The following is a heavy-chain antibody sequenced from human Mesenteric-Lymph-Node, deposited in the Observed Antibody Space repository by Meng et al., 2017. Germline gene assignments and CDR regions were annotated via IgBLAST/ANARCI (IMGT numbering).Heavy chain of an antibody. V-gene: IGHV5-51*01. Sequence: GESLKISCKGSGYSFTSYWIAWVRQTPGKGLEWMGSIYTSDSDARYSPSFQGQVTISADESISTAYLQWSSLKASDTAMYYCARLGYRSEYFDFWGQGTLVTVSS. D-gene: IGHD6-25*01. CDR2: IYTSDSDA. CDR3: ARLGYRSEYFDF. CDR1: GYSFTSYW. J-gene: IGHJ4*02.